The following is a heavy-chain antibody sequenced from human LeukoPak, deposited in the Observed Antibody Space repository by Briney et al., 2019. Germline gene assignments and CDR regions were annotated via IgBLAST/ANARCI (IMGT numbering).Heavy chain of an antibody. Sequence: GWSLRLSCAPSGFTFSSYEMTWVRQAAWKGLEWVSSSSDSDGTTYFPDSLKGRYTFSRDNSKNTLYLQMTSLRAEDTAIYYCAFGELLSLFDYWGQGTLVTVSS. CDR1: GFTFSSYE. CDR3: AFGELLSLFDY. V-gene: IGHV3-23*01. D-gene: IGHD3-10*01. J-gene: IGHJ4*02. CDR2: SSDSDGTT.